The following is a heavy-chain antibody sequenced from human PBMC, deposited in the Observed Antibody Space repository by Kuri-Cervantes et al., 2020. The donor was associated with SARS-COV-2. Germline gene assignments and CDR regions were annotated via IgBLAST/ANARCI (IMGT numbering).Heavy chain of an antibody. Sequence: RGSLRLSCSASGFTFSSYAMHWVRQAPGKGLEWVSYISSSSSYTNYADSVKGRFTISRDNAKNSLYLQMNSLRAEDTAVYYCAVIQNSGSYSTRSSYFDYWGQGTLVTDSS. D-gene: IGHD1-26*01. CDR2: ISSSSSYT. J-gene: IGHJ4*02. CDR1: GFTFSSYA. V-gene: IGHV3-21*05. CDR3: AVIQNSGSYSTRSSYFDY.